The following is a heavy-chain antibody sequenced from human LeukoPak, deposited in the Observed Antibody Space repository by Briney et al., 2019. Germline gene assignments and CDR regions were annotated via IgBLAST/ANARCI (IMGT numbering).Heavy chain of an antibody. CDR3: AKESGKFDY. CDR2: ITSSSDYI. V-gene: IGHV3-21*04. CDR1: GFSISSYS. J-gene: IGHJ4*02. Sequence: PGRSLTLSCATSGFSISSYSMSWVRQAPGKGLEWVSSITSSSDYIYYADSVKGRFTISRDNAKNSLYLQMNSLRTEDTAMYYCAKESGKFDYWGQGTLVAVSS.